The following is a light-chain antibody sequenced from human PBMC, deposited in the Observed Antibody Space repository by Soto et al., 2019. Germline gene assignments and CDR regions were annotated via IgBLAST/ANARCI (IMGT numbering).Light chain of an antibody. Sequence: DIVMTQSPDSLAVSLGERATFNCKSSQSVLYSPNNKNYLAWYQQKPGQPPKLLIYWASTRKSGVPDRFSGSGSGTDFTLTISSLQAEDVAVYYCQQYYRPPYTFGQGTKLEIK. V-gene: IGKV4-1*01. CDR3: QQYYRPPYT. CDR2: WAS. CDR1: QSVLYSPNNKNY. J-gene: IGKJ2*01.